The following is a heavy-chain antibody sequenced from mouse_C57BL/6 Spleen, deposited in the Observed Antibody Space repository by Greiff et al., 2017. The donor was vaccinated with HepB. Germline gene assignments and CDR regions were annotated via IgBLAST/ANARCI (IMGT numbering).Heavy chain of an antibody. Sequence: EVKLMESEGGLVQPGSSMKLSCTASGFTFSDYYMAWVRQVPEKGLEWVANINYDGSSTYYLDYLKSRFIISRDNEKNILYLQMSSLKSEDTATYYCARDRGKYDYDGFAYWGQGTLVTVSA. CDR2: INYDGSST. CDR1: GFTFSDYY. V-gene: IGHV5-16*01. D-gene: IGHD2-4*01. J-gene: IGHJ3*01. CDR3: ARDRGKYDYDGFAY.